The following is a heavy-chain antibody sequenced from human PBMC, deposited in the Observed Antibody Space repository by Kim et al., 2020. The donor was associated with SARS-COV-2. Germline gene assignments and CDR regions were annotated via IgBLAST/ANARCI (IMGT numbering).Heavy chain of an antibody. D-gene: IGHD1-26*01. CDR3: ARDRAYSGSYPDY. J-gene: IGHJ4*02. CDR2: ISAYNGNT. CDR1: GYTFTSYG. V-gene: IGHV1-18*04. Sequence: ASVKVCKASGYTFTSYGISWVRQAPGQGLEWMGWISAYNGNTNYAQKLQGRVTMTTDTSTSIAYMELRSLRSDDTAVYYCARDRAYSGSYPDYWGQGTLV.